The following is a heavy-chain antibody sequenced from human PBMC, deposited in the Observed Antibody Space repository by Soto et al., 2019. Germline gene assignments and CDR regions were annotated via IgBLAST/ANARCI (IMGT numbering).Heavy chain of an antibody. V-gene: IGHV1-2*02. CDR3: ARDRVRSPDGVDSFHL. CDR2: INPQSGGT. D-gene: IGHD2-21*01. J-gene: IGHJ4*03. Sequence: ASVKVSCKASGYAFSDYYMHWVRQAPGQGLEWMGYINPQSGGTKYDQKSQDRVTMTRDTPKITVYMELRILTSKDTAVYYCARDRVRSPDGVDSFHLWGQGTLVTVSS. CDR1: GYAFSDYY.